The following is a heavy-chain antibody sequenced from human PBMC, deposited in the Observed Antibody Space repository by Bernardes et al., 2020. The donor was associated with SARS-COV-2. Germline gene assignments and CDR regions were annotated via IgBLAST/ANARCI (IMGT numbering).Heavy chain of an antibody. CDR3: AHRILVSSSGWYDLFDY. Sequence: SGPTLVKPTQTLTLTCTFSGFSLSTSGVGVGWIRQPPGKALEWLALIYWNDDKRYSPSLKSRLTITKDTSKNQVVLTMTNMDPVDTATYYCAHRILVSSSGWYDLFDYWGQGTLVTVSS. V-gene: IGHV2-5*01. D-gene: IGHD6-19*01. J-gene: IGHJ4*02. CDR1: GFSLSTSGVG. CDR2: IYWNDDK.